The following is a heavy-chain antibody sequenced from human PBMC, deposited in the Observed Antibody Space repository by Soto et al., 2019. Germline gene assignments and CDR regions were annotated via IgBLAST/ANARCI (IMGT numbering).Heavy chain of an antibody. J-gene: IGHJ6*02. CDR3: ARGDSSSWPAYDYYGMDV. Sequence: QVQLVESGGGVVQPGRSLRLSCAASGFTFSSYGMHWVRQAPGKGLEWVAVISYDGSNKYYADSVKGRFTISRDNSKNTLYLQMNSLRAEDTAVYYCARGDSSSWPAYDYYGMDVWGQGTTVTVSS. D-gene: IGHD6-13*01. CDR1: GFTFSSYG. V-gene: IGHV3-30*03. CDR2: ISYDGSNK.